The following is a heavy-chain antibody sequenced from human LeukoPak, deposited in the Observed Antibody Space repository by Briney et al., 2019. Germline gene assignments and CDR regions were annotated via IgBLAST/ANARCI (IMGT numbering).Heavy chain of an antibody. CDR3: ARARVGLITIFGVQYSAFDI. V-gene: IGHV4-59*12. D-gene: IGHD3-3*01. CDR1: GGSISTYY. Sequence: SETLSLTCTVSGGSISTYYWSWIRQPPGKGLEWIGYIYYSGSTNYNPSLKSRATMSVDTSKNQFSLKLSSVTAADTAVYYCARARVGLITIFGVQYSAFDIWGQGTMVTVSS. CDR2: IYYSGST. J-gene: IGHJ3*02.